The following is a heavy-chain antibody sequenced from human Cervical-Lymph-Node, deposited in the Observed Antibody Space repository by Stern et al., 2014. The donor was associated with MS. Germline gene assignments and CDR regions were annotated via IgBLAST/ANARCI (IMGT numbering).Heavy chain of an antibody. CDR2: IITNNGDT. V-gene: IGHV1-2*02. Sequence: QLVQSGAEVKKPGASVKVSCKASGYTFTGYYIHWVRQAPGQGLEWMGWIITNNGDTNYAQNFQGRVTMTRDTSISTAYMELSRLRSDDTAVYYCAKEGSNYWGQGTLVTVSS. J-gene: IGHJ4*02. D-gene: IGHD3-3*01. CDR1: GYTFTGYY. CDR3: AKEGSNY.